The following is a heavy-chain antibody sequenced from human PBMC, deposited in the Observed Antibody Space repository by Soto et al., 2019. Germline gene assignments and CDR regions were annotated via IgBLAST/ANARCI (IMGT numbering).Heavy chain of an antibody. V-gene: IGHV4-59*08. CDR2: IHYSGTT. CDR3: ARHTPAISISDH. J-gene: IGHJ4*02. CDR1: GDSISPNY. D-gene: IGHD2-15*01. Sequence: SETLSLTCSVSGDSISPNYWSWIRQPPGKTLEWIGFIHYSGTTNYNPSLKSRVTMSVDTSKNQISLKLSSVTAADTAMYYCARHTPAISISDHWGQGTLVTVSS.